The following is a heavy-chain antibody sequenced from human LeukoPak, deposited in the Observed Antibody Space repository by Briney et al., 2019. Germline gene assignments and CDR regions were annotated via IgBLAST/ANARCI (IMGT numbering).Heavy chain of an antibody. Sequence: GGSLRLSCAASGFAFSVSAIHCVRQASGKGREWVGHMRREGNVYATVYSESLKGRFTISRDDSKNTAYLQMNSLKASDNAMYYCARSYYYGSGSTYYFDYWGQGPLVTVSS. CDR3: ARSYYYGSGSTYYFDY. CDR1: GFAFSVSA. J-gene: IGHJ4*02. D-gene: IGHD3-10*01. CDR2: MRREGNVYAT. V-gene: IGHV3-73*01.